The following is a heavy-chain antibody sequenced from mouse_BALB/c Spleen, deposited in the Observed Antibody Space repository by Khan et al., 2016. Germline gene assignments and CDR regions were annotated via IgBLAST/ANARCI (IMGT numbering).Heavy chain of an antibody. D-gene: IGHD2-4*01. V-gene: IGHV1-18*01. J-gene: IGHJ3*01. CDR3: GRPGLRGAWFAY. Sequence: VRLQQSGPELVRPGASVKIPCKASGYTFTDYNMDWVKQSHGKGLEWIGDINPNTGGTIYNQKFKGKATLTVDKSSSTAYMELRSLTSEDTAVYYCGRPGLRGAWFAYWGQGTLVTVSA. CDR2: INPNTGGT. CDR1: GYTFTDYN.